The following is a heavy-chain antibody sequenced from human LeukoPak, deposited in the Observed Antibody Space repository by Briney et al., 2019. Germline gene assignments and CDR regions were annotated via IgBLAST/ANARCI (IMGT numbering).Heavy chain of an antibody. Sequence: GGSLRLSCAASGFTFSSYSMNWVRQAPGKGLEWVSYISSSSSAIYYADSVKGRFTISRDNSKNTLYLQMNSLRAEDTAVYYCAKDTISITAAGTHDYWGQGTLVTVSS. CDR3: AKDTISITAAGTHDY. CDR2: ISSSSSAI. J-gene: IGHJ4*02. V-gene: IGHV3-48*01. D-gene: IGHD6-13*01. CDR1: GFTFSSYS.